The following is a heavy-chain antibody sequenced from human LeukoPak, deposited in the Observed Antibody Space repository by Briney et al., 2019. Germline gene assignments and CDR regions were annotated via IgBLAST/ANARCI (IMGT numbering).Heavy chain of an antibody. CDR3: ASEGRVEYFQH. CDR1: GGSISSYY. J-gene: IGHJ1*01. V-gene: IGHV4-59*01. CDR2: IYYSGST. Sequence: PSETLSLTCTVSGGSISSYYWSWIRQPPGKGLEWIGYIYYSGSTSYNPSLKSRVTISVDTSKNQFSLKLSSVTAADTAVYYCASEGRVEYFQHWGQGTLVTVSS.